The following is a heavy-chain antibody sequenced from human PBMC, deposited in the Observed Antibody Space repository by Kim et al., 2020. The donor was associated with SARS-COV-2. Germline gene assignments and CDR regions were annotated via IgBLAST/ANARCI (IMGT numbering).Heavy chain of an antibody. CDR3: ARDMAYYYDSSGYGAIDY. Sequence: ASVKVSCKASGYTFTSYYMHWVRQAPGQGLEWMGIINPSGGSTSYAQKFQGRVTMTRDTSTSTVYMELSSLRSEDTAVYYCARDMAYYYDSSGYGAIDYWGQGTLVTVSS. J-gene: IGHJ4*02. D-gene: IGHD3-22*01. CDR2: INPSGGST. V-gene: IGHV1-46*01. CDR1: GYTFTSYY.